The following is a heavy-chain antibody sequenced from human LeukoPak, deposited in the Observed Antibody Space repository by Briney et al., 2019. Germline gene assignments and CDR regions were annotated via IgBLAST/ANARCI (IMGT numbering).Heavy chain of an antibody. Sequence: SETLSLTCTVSGGSISSYYWSWIRQPPGKGLEWIEYIYYTGSTNYNPSLKSRVTISVDTSKNQFSLKLSSVTAADTAVYYCARGGGAAALDYWGQGTLVTVSS. CDR2: IYYTGST. V-gene: IGHV4-59*01. D-gene: IGHD6-13*01. J-gene: IGHJ4*02. CDR3: ARGGGAAALDY. CDR1: GGSISSYY.